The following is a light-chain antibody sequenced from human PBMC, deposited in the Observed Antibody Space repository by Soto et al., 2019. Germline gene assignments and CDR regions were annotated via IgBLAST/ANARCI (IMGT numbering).Light chain of an antibody. CDR3: QQYDNLPSIT. V-gene: IGKV1-33*01. CDR1: QDISNY. CDR2: DAS. Sequence: DIQMTQSPSSLSASVGDRVTITCQASQDISNYLNWYQQKPGKAPKLLIYDASNLETGVPSRFSGSRSGTDFTVTISSLQPEDIATYYCQQYDNLPSITFGQGTRLEIK. J-gene: IGKJ5*01.